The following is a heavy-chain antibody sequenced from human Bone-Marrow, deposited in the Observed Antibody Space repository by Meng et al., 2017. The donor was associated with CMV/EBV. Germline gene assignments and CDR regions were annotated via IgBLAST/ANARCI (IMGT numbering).Heavy chain of an antibody. CDR3: ARAQLGRYYDSSGYWFDY. CDR2: IRYDGSNK. J-gene: IGHJ4*02. D-gene: IGHD3-22*01. Sequence: GESLKISCAASGFTFSSYGMHWVRQAPGKGLEWVAFIRYDGSNKYYADSVKGRFTISRDNAKNSLYLQMNSLRAEDTAVYYCARAQLGRYYDSSGYWFDYWGQGTLVTVSS. V-gene: IGHV3-30*02. CDR1: GFTFSSYG.